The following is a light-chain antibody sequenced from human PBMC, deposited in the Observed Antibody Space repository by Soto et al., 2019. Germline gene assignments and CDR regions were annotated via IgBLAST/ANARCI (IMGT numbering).Light chain of an antibody. V-gene: IGLV2-23*01. CDR3: CSYAGSSGGGV. CDR2: EGS. J-gene: IGLJ2*01. CDR1: SSDVGSYNL. Sequence: QSVLTQPASVSGSPGQSITISCTGTSSDVGSYNLVSWYQQHPGKAPKLMIYEGSKRPSGVSNRFSGSKSGNTASLTISGLQAEDEADYYCCSYAGSSGGGVFGGGTQLTVL.